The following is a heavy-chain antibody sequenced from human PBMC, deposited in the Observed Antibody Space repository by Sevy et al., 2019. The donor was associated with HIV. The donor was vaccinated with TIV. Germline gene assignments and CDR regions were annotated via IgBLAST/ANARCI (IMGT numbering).Heavy chain of an antibody. D-gene: IGHD3-3*01. J-gene: IGHJ6*02. CDR1: GGSISSYY. CDR3: ARSDFWSALGPQGGVVYYYYGMDV. V-gene: IGHV4-59*01. CDR2: IYYSGST. Sequence: SETLSLTCTVSGGSISSYYWSWIRQPPGKGLEWIGYIYYSGSTNYNPSLKSRVTISVDTSKNQFSLKLSSVTAVDTAVYYCARSDFWSALGPQGGVVYYYYGMDVWGQGTTVTVSS.